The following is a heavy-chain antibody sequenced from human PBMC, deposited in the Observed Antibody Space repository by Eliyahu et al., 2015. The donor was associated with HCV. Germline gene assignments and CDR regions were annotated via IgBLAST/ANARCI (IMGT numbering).Heavy chain of an antibody. CDR2: IYYSGST. CDR1: GXXISSSSYY. J-gene: IGHJ4*02. D-gene: IGHD3-3*01. CDR3: ARHRADFWSGSDD. V-gene: IGHV4-39*01. Sequence: QLQLQESGPGLVKPSETLSLTCTVSGXXISSSSYYWGWIRQPPGKGLEWIGSIYYSGSTYYNPSLKSRVTISVDTSKNQFSLKLSSVTAADTAVYYCARHRADFWSGSDDWGQGTLVTVSS.